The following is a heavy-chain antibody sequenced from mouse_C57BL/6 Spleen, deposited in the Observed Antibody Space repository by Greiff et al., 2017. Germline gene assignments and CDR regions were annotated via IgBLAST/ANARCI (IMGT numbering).Heavy chain of an antibody. J-gene: IGHJ2*01. V-gene: IGHV1-69*01. D-gene: IGHD2-5*01. CDR2: IDPSDSYT. Sequence: QVQLQQPGAELVMPGASVKLSCTSSGYTFTSYWMHWVKQRPGQGLEWIGEIDPSDSYTNYTQKFKGKSTLTVDKSSSTAYMQLSSLTSEDSAVYYCARSAAYYSNYGDYFDYWGQGTTLTVSS. CDR1: GYTFTSYW. CDR3: ARSAAYYSNYGDYFDY.